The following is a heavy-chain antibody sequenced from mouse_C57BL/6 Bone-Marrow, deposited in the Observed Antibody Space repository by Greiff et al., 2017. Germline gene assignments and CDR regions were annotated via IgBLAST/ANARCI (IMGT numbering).Heavy chain of an antibody. D-gene: IGHD1-1*01. J-gene: IGHJ1*03. V-gene: IGHV1-64*01. Sequence: QVQLQQPGAELVKPGASVKLSCKASGYTFSSYWMHWVKQRPGQGLEWIGMIHPNSGSTNYNEKFKSKATLTVDKSTSTAYMQLSSLTSEDSAVCYCARRLRRYFDVWGTGTTVTVSS. CDR2: IHPNSGST. CDR3: ARRLRRYFDV. CDR1: GYTFSSYW.